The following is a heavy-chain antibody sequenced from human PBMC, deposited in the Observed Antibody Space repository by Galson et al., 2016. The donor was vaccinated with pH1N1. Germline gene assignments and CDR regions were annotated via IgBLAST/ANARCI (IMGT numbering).Heavy chain of an antibody. Sequence: SVKVSCKASGGTFSSFGISWVRQAPGQELEWMGGIIGMFAKTNYAQKFQGRVTITADELTSTAYMDLSSLTSEDTAVYYCARFPGYMVTALDNWGHGTLVTVSS. CDR2: IIGMFAKT. V-gene: IGHV1-69*13. CDR1: GGTFSSFG. J-gene: IGHJ4*01. CDR3: ARFPGYMVTALDN. D-gene: IGHD2-21*02.